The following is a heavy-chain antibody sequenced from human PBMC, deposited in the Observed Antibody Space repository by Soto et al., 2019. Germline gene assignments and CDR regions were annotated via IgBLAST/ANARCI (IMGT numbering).Heavy chain of an antibody. V-gene: IGHV1-3*01. Sequence: QVQVVQSGAEVKKPGASVKVSCKASGYTFSTYAMHWVRQAPGQSLEWMGWLNGGTGQTRYSQKFQDRVIITRDTSASTGYMELSSLTSEDTAVYYCARGKGMEENYFYYGLDIWGQGTTVTVCS. J-gene: IGHJ6*02. CDR1: GYTFSTYA. CDR3: ARGKGMEENYFYYGLDI. CDR2: LNGGTGQT. D-gene: IGHD1-1*01.